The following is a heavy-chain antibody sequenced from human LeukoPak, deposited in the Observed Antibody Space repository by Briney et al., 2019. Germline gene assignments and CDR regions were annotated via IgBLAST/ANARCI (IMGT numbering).Heavy chain of an antibody. V-gene: IGHV4-59*01. CDR3: ARRRLSYCGGDCYSGWFDP. CDR2: IHYSGST. CDR1: GGSISSYY. D-gene: IGHD2-21*02. J-gene: IGHJ5*02. Sequence: PSETLSLTCTVSGGSISSYYWSWIRQPPGKGLEWIGYIHYSGSTNYNPSLKSRVTISVDTSKNQFSLKLSSVTAADTAVYYCARRRLSYCGGDCYSGWFDPWGQGSLVTVSS.